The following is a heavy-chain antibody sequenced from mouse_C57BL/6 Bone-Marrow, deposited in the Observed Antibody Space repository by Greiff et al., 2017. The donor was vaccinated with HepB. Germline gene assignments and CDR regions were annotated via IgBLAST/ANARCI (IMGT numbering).Heavy chain of an antibody. CDR1: GFTFSSYG. D-gene: IGHD2-3*01. CDR3: ARRYDGYHWFAY. V-gene: IGHV5-6*01. Sequence: EVQRVESGGDLVKPGGSLKLSCAASGFTFSSYGVSWVRQTPDKRLEWVATISSGGSYTYYPDSVKGRFTISRDNAKNTLYLQMSSLKSEDTAMYYCARRYDGYHWFAYWGQGTLVTVSA. CDR2: ISSGGSYT. J-gene: IGHJ3*01.